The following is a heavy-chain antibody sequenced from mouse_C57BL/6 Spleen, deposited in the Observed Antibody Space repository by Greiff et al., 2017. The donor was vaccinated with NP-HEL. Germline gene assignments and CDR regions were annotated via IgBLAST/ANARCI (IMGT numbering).Heavy chain of an antibody. Sequence: DVKLQESGPGLVKPSQSLSLTCSVTGYSITSGYYWNWIRQFPGNKLEWMGYISYDGSNNYNPSLKNRISITRDTSKNQFFLKLNSVTTEDTATYYCARWDSLYAMDYWGQGTSVTVSS. CDR3: ARWDSLYAMDY. D-gene: IGHD4-1*01. CDR2: ISYDGSN. CDR1: GYSITSGYY. V-gene: IGHV3-6*01. J-gene: IGHJ4*01.